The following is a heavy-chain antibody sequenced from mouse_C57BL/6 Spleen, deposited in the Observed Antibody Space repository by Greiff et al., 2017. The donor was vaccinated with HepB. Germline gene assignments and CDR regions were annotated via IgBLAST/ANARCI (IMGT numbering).Heavy chain of an antibody. Sequence: EVHLVESGGGLVQPGGSLKLSCAASGFTFSDYGMAWVRQAPRKGPELVAFISNLAYSIYYADTVTGRFTISRENAKNTLYLEMSSLRSEDTAMYYCARKGDYYGSSYWYFDVWGTGTTVTVSS. CDR2: ISNLAYSI. J-gene: IGHJ1*03. V-gene: IGHV5-15*01. D-gene: IGHD1-1*01. CDR1: GFTFSDYG. CDR3: ARKGDYYGSSYWYFDV.